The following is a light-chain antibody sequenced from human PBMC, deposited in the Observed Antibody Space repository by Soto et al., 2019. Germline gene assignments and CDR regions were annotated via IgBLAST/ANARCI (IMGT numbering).Light chain of an antibody. CDR2: DVS. CDR3: SSYTSSSTLVV. V-gene: IGLV2-14*01. CDR1: SSDVGGYNY. J-gene: IGLJ2*01. Sequence: SALTQPASVSGSPGQSITISCTGTSSDVGGYNYVSWYLQHPGKAPKLMIYDVSNRPSGVSNRFSGSKSGNTASLTISGLQAEDEADYYCSSYTSSSTLVVFGGGTKVTVL.